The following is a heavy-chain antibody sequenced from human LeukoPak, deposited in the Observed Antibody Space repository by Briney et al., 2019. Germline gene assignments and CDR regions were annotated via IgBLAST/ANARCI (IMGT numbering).Heavy chain of an antibody. CDR2: ISAYSGST. CDR3: ARHYGVIFFDY. V-gene: IGHV1-18*01. Sequence: ASVKVSCKASGYTFTTYGISWVRQAPGQGLEWMGWISAYSGSTNYAQNLQGRVTMTTDTSTSTAYMELRSLRSDDTAVYYCARHYGVIFFDYGGQGTLVTVSS. D-gene: IGHD4-17*01. J-gene: IGHJ4*02. CDR1: GYTFTTYG.